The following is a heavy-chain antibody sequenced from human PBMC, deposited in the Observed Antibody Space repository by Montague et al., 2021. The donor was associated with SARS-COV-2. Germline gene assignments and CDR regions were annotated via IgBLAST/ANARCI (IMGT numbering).Heavy chain of an antibody. CDR2: ISGSGFKT. CDR1: GFTFDNYA. V-gene: IGHV3-23*01. J-gene: IGHJ4*02. D-gene: IGHD1-1*01. Sequence: SLRLSCAASGFTFDNYAMMWVRQAPGKGLEWVSAISGSGFKTHYADSVKGRFTISRDNSNNTLYLLMNTLRAEDTAIYYCAKKRSDPSPHWLATDYWGQGILVTVSS. CDR3: AKKRSDPSPHWLATDY.